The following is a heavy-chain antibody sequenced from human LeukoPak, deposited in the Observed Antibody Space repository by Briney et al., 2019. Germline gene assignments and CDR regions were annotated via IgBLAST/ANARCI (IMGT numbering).Heavy chain of an antibody. CDR1: GGTFSSYA. CDR2: IIPIFGTA. D-gene: IGHD3-3*01. Sequence: ASVKVSCKASGGTFSSYAISWVRQAPGQGLEWMGGIIPIFGTANYAQKFQGRVTITADKSTSTAYMELSSLRSEDTAVYYCASSLLRFLEWLPRIDYWGQGTLVTVSS. J-gene: IGHJ4*02. V-gene: IGHV1-69*06. CDR3: ASSLLRFLEWLPRIDY.